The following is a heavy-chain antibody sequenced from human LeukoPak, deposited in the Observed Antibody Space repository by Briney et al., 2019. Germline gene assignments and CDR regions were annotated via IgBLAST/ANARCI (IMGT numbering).Heavy chain of an antibody. J-gene: IGHJ6*02. Sequence: SQTLSLTCAVSGGSISSGAYSWSWIRQPPGKGLEWIGYIYHSGSTYYNPSLKSRVTISVDRSKNQFSLKLSSVTAADTAVYYYARERHYTMDVWGQGTTVTVSS. CDR2: IYHSGST. V-gene: IGHV4-30-2*01. CDR1: GGSISSGAYS. CDR3: ARERHYTMDV. D-gene: IGHD3-10*01.